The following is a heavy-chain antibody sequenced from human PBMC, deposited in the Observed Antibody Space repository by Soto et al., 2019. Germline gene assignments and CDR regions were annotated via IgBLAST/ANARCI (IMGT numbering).Heavy chain of an antibody. V-gene: IGHV1-2*02. CDR2: IGPESGAT. CDR1: GYPFTGHY. Sequence: ASVKVSCKASGYPFTGHYIHWVRQAHEQGPEWMGEIGPESGATRYAQKFQGRVTMTRDMSITTVYMELNNLGPDDTAVYYCGRGRSGQIVVFYWGQGTPVTVS. J-gene: IGHJ4*02. D-gene: IGHD1-26*01. CDR3: GRGRSGQIVVFY.